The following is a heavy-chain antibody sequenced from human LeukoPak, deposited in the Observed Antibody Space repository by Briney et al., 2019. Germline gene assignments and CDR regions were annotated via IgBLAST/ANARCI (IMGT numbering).Heavy chain of an antibody. Sequence: SETLSLTCTVSGGSISSSSYFWGWIRQPPGKGLEWIGSISYSGSTYYNPSLKSRVTISVDTSKNQFSLKLSSVTAADTAVYYCARTSIYYDSSGYRSWGQGTLVTVSS. J-gene: IGHJ5*02. CDR3: ARTSIYYDSSGYRS. D-gene: IGHD3-22*01. CDR1: GGSISSSSYF. V-gene: IGHV4-39*01. CDR2: ISYSGST.